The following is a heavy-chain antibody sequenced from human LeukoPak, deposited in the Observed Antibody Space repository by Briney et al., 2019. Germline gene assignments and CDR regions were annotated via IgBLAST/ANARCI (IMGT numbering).Heavy chain of an antibody. CDR2: IYYNGIS. V-gene: IGHV4-59*01. CDR1: GGSISGYY. D-gene: IGHD1-1*01. J-gene: IGHJ4*02. Sequence: PSETLSLTCIVSGGSISGYYWSWIRQPPGKGLEWIAYIYYNGISNYNPSLKSRVIISVDSSKNQFSLKLTSVTAADTAVYYCAKSGTGTYFDYWGQGILVTVAS. CDR3: AKSGTGTYFDY.